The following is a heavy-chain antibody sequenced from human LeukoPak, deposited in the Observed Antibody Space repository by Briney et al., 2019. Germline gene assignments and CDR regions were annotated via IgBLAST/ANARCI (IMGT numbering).Heavy chain of an antibody. J-gene: IGHJ5*02. CDR3: ARDPNHYHDSSGSGQT. D-gene: IGHD3-22*01. V-gene: IGHV3-21*01. CDR2: ISSSSSYI. CDR1: GFTFSSYS. Sequence: GGSLRLSCAASGFTFSSYSMNWVRQAPGKGLEWVSSISSSSSYIYYADSVKGRFTISRDNAKNSLYLQMNSLRAEDTAVYYCARDPNHYHDSSGSGQTWGQGTLVTVSS.